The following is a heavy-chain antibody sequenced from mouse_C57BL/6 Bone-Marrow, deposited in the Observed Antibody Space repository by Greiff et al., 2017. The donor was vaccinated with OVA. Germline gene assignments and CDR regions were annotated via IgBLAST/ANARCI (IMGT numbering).Heavy chain of an antibody. CDR1: GYSFTSYY. V-gene: IGHV1-66*01. CDR3: AREYYGSRAMDY. Sequence: VKLVESGPELVKPGASVKISCKASGYSFTSYYIHWVKQRPGQGLEWIGWIYPGSGNTKYNEKFKGKATLTADTSSSTAYMQLSSLTSEDSAVYYCAREYYGSRAMDYWGQGTSVTVSS. D-gene: IGHD1-1*01. CDR2: IYPGSGNT. J-gene: IGHJ4*01.